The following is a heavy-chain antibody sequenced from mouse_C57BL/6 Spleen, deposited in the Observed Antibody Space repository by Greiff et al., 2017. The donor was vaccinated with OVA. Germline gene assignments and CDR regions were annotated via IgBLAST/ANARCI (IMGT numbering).Heavy chain of an antibody. J-gene: IGHJ2*01. D-gene: IGHD1-1*02. CDR1: GFTFTDYY. CDR2: IRNKANGYTT. Sequence: EVKLVESGGGLVQPGGSLSLSCAASGFTFTDYYMSWVRQPPGKALEWLGFIRNKANGYTTEYSASVKGRFTISRDNSQSILYLQMNALRAEDSATYYCARYEVGYYFDYWGQGTTLTVSS. CDR3: ARYEVGYYFDY. V-gene: IGHV7-3*01.